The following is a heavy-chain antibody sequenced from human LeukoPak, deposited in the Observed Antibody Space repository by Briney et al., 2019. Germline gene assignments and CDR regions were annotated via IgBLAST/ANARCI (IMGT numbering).Heavy chain of an antibody. CDR3: AKKMVRGVISSSYYFDY. V-gene: IGHV3-30*18. Sequence: SGRSLRLSCAASGFTFSSYGMHWVRQAPGKGLEWVAVISYDGSNKYYADSVKGRFTIPRDNSKNTLYLQMNSLRAEDTAVYYCAKKMVRGVISSSYYFDYWGQGTGVTVSA. D-gene: IGHD3-10*01. CDR1: GFTFSSYG. CDR2: ISYDGSNK. J-gene: IGHJ4*02.